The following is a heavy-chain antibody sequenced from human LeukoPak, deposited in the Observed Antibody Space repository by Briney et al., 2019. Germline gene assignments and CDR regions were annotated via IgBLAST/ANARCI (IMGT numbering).Heavy chain of an antibody. CDR1: GGSISSGSYY. V-gene: IGHV4-61*02. CDR3: ARDGRISMVRGVIIRENYFDF. CDR2: IYTSGST. Sequence: SETLSLTCTVSGGSISSGSYYWSWIRQPAGKGLEWIGRIYTSGSTNYNPSLKSRVTISVDKSQNQFFLRLSSVTAADTAVYYCARDGRISMVRGVIIRENYFDFWGQGTLVTVSS. J-gene: IGHJ4*02. D-gene: IGHD3-10*01.